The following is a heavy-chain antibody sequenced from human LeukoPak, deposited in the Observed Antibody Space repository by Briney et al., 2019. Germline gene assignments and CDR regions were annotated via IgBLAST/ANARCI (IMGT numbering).Heavy chain of an antibody. CDR1: GFTFSSYW. Sequence: GGSLRLSCAASGFTFSSYWMSWVRQAPGKGLEWLSYINIGGTNTHYADSVKGRFTISRDNAKKSLYLEMNNLGAEDTAVYYCATDGAGFDTWGQGVLVTVSS. J-gene: IGHJ5*02. CDR3: ATDGAGFDT. CDR2: INIGGTNT. V-gene: IGHV3-48*04.